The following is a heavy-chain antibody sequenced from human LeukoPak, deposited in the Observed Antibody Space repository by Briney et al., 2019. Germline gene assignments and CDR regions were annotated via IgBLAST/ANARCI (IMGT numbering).Heavy chain of an antibody. CDR1: GYTLTGYY. D-gene: IGHD3-22*01. Sequence: ASVKVSYKASGYTLTGYYMHWVRQAPGHGLEWMGWINPNSGGTNYAQKFQGRVTMTRDTSISTAFMELSRLRSDDTAVYYCARVKTMIVVVRLFDYWGQGTLVTVSS. CDR2: INPNSGGT. CDR3: ARVKTMIVVVRLFDY. J-gene: IGHJ4*02. V-gene: IGHV1-2*02.